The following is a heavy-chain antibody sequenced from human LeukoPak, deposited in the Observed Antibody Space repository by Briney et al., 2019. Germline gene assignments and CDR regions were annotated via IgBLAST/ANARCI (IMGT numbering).Heavy chain of an antibody. J-gene: IGHJ4*02. Sequence: GGSLRLSCAASGFTFSSNWMSWVRQAPGKGLEWVANIKQDGSDKYYVDSVKGRFTISRDNAKNSLYLQMNSLRAEDTAVYYCALTKGWNYERGFDYWGQGTLVTVSS. CDR3: ALTKGWNYERGFDY. D-gene: IGHD1-7*01. CDR2: IKQDGSDK. V-gene: IGHV3-7*03. CDR1: GFTFSSNW.